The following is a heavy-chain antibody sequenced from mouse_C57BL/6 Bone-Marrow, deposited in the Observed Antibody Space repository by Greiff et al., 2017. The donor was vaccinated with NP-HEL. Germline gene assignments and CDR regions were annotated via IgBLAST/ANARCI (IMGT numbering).Heavy chain of an antibody. CDR1: GYTFTSYG. CDR3: ARDSSRYFDY. V-gene: IGHV1-81*01. Sequence: QVQLKQSGAELARPGASVKLSCKASGYTFTSYGISWVKQRTGQGLEWIGEIYPRSGNTYYIEKFKGKATLTADKSSSTAYMELRSLTSEDSAVYFCARDSSRYFDYWGQGTTLTVSS. CDR2: IYPRSGNT. D-gene: IGHD3-2*01. J-gene: IGHJ2*01.